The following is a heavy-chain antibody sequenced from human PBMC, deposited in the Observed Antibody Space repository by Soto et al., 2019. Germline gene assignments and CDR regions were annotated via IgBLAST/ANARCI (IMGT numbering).Heavy chain of an antibody. V-gene: IGHV3-11*01. J-gene: IGHJ4*02. CDR2: ISSSGSTI. D-gene: IGHD1-20*01. CDR1: GFTFSDYY. CDR3: ARDPRDNWNDVTY. Sequence: GGSLRLSCAASGFTFSDYYMSWIRQAPGKGLEWVSYISSSGSTIYYADSVKGRFTISRDNAKNSLYLQMNSLRAEDTAVYYCARDPRDNWNDVTYWGQGTLVTVSS.